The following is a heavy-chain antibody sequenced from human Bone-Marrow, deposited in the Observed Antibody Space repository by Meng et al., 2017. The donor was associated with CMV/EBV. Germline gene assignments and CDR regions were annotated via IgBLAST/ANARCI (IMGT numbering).Heavy chain of an antibody. CDR2: IYYSGSI. D-gene: IGHD1-14*01. J-gene: IGHJ4*02. CDR1: GGSISSGGYD. Sequence: TLSLTCKVCGGSISSGGYDWGGIRKHPGEGLEWIGYIYYSGSIYYNPSLKSRVTISVDTSKNQFSLKLSSVTAADTAVYYCARRPGYWGQGTLVTVSS. CDR3: ARRPGY. V-gene: IGHV4-39*01.